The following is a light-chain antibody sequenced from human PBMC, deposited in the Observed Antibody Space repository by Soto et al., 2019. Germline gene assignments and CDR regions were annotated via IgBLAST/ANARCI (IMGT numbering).Light chain of an antibody. CDR2: LNSDGSH. J-gene: IGLJ3*02. Sequence: QPVLTQSPSASASLGASVKLTCTLSSGHSSYAIAWHQQQPEKGPRYLMNLNSDGSHSKGDGIPDRFSGSSSGAESYFTISSLQSEDETDYYCQTWGTGIQVFGGGTKLTVL. V-gene: IGLV4-69*01. CDR1: SGHSSYA. CDR3: QTWGTGIQV.